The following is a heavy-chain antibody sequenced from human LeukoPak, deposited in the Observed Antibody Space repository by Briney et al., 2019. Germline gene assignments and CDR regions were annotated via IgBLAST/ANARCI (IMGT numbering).Heavy chain of an antibody. CDR3: AAAGIQLWPSGDY. CDR1: GFTFTSSA. V-gene: IGHV1-58*02. CDR2: IVVGSGNT. J-gene: IGHJ4*02. D-gene: IGHD5-18*01. Sequence: ASVKVSCKASGFTFTSSAMQWVRQARGQRLEWIGWIVVGSGNTNYAQKFQERVTITRDMSTSTAYMELRRLRSEDTAVYCCAAAGIQLWPSGDYWGQGTLVTVSS.